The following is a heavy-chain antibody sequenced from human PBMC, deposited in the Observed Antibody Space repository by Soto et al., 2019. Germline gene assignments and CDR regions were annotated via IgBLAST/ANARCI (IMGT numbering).Heavy chain of an antibody. Sequence: SETLSLTCTVSSGSISTSHYYWVWIRQPPGEGLEWIGTVYLTGSSYYNPSLKSRLTMSVDTSKNQFSMKLSSVTAADTAVYYCARGHDRIGYYLLGDAYWGQGSLVTVSS. CDR1: SGSISTSHYY. J-gene: IGHJ4*02. V-gene: IGHV4-39*01. CDR3: ARGHDRIGYYLLGDAY. CDR2: VYLTGSS. D-gene: IGHD3-22*01.